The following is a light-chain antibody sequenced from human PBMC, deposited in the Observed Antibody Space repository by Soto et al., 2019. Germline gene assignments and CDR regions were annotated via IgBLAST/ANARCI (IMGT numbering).Light chain of an antibody. CDR1: QSLVHGDGIAY. CDR3: MQGTHWPIT. Sequence: DVVMTQSPLSLPVTLGQPTSISCSSNQSLVHGDGIAYFGWFQQRPGRSPRRLIYKVSTRDSGVPARFSGSGSGTDFALKISRVEAEDVGVYYCMQGTHWPITFGQGTRLEIK. J-gene: IGKJ5*01. V-gene: IGKV2-30*02. CDR2: KVS.